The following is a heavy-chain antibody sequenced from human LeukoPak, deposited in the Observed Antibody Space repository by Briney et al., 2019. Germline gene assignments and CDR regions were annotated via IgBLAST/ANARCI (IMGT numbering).Heavy chain of an antibody. CDR2: ISWNSGSI. CDR3: AKDKSHSSWTSRFYYYAMDV. D-gene: IGHD6-13*01. V-gene: IGHV3-9*01. Sequence: GGSLRLSCAASGFTFDDYAMHWVRQAPGKGLEWVSGISWNSGSIGYADSVKGRFTIYRDNAKNSLYLQMNSLRAGDTALYYCAKDKSHSSWTSRFYYYAMDVWGQGTTVTVSS. CDR1: GFTFDDYA. J-gene: IGHJ6*02.